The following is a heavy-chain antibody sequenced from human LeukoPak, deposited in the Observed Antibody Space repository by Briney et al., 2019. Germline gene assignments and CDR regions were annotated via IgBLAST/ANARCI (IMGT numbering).Heavy chain of an antibody. V-gene: IGHV3-48*01. J-gene: IGHJ4*02. CDR1: GFTFSSYS. CDR3: ASLATRNI. CDR2: ISSSSTI. Sequence: GGSLRLSCAASGFTFSSYSMNWVRQAPGKGLEWVSYISSSSTIYYADSVKGRFTISRDNAKNSLFLQMNSLRAEDTALYYCASLATRNIWGQGTLVTVSS.